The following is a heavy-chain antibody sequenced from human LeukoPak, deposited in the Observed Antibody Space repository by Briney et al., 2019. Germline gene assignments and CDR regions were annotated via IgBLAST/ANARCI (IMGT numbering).Heavy chain of an antibody. V-gene: IGHV1-18*01. Sequence: AASVKVSCKASGYTFTGYGISWVRQAPGQGPECMGCIRGYNGNTNYAQKLQGRVTMTTDTSTSTAYMELRSLRSDDTAVYYCARDLDGSGSYYTDYWGQGTLVTVS. CDR1: GYTFTGYG. J-gene: IGHJ4*02. CDR2: IRGYNGNT. D-gene: IGHD3-10*01. CDR3: ARDLDGSGSYYTDY.